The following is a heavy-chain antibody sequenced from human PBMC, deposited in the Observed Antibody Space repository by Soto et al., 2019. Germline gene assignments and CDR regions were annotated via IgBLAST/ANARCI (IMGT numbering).Heavy chain of an antibody. CDR3: ARAAGIAVAGLHWFDP. D-gene: IGHD6-19*01. J-gene: IGHJ5*02. V-gene: IGHV4-59*01. CDR2: IYYSGST. CDR1: GGSISSYY. Sequence: SETLSLTCTVSGGSISSYYWSWIRQPPGKGLEWIGYIYYSGSTNYNPSLKSRVTISVDTSKNQFSLKLSSVTAADTAVYYCARAAGIAVAGLHWFDPWGQGTLVTVSS.